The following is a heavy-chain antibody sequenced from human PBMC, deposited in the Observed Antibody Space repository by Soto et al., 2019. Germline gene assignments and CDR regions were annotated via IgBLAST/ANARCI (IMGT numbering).Heavy chain of an antibody. J-gene: IGHJ4*02. CDR1: GGSISSYY. CDR3: ASGAARGFDY. V-gene: IGHV4-59*01. Sequence: SETLSLTCTVSGGSISSYYWSWILQHPGKGLEWIGYIYPSGTTNNNPSLKSRVTIPVDPTKKEFSLKRSLLTAADTAVYCCASGAARGFDYWGQGSLVTVSS. D-gene: IGHD6-6*01. CDR2: IYPSGTT.